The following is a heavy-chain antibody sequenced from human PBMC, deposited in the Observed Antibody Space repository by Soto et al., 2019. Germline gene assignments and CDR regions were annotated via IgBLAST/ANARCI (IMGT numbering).Heavy chain of an antibody. J-gene: IGHJ4*02. Sequence: EVQLVESGGGLVQPGGSLRLSCAASGFTFSSYWMSWVRQAPGKGLEWVANIKQYGSEKYYVDSVKGRFTISRDNAKNSLYLQMNSLRAEDTAVYYCARDLGFNSGSYYPYYFDYWGQGTLVTVSS. D-gene: IGHD3-10*01. CDR2: IKQYGSEK. CDR3: ARDLGFNSGSYYPYYFDY. CDR1: GFTFSSYW. V-gene: IGHV3-7*01.